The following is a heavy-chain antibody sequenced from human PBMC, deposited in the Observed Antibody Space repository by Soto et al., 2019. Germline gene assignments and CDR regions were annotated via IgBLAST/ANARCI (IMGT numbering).Heavy chain of an antibody. J-gene: IGHJ5*02. V-gene: IGHV1-18*04. CDR2: ISAYNGNT. D-gene: IGHD6-6*01. CDR3: ARGALPSIAARDWFDP. CDR1: GYTFTSYC. Sequence: ASVKVSCKASGYTFTSYCISWVLQAPVQGLEWMGWISAYNGNTNYAQKLQGRVTMTTDTSTSTAYMELRSLRSDDTAVYYCARGALPSIAARDWFDPWGQGTLVTVSS.